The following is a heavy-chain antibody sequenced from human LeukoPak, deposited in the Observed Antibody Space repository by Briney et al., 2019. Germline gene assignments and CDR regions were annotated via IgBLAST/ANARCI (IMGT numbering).Heavy chain of an antibody. D-gene: IGHD5-18*01. CDR3: ARDQEIGGYSYGYNFDY. V-gene: IGHV1-2*02. Sequence: GASVKVSCKPSAYTFTAYHMHWVRQAPGQGLEWMGWINPNSGGTNYAQKFQGRVIMTRDTSISTAYMELSRLTSDDTAVYYCARDQEIGGYSYGYNFDYWGQGTLVTVSS. J-gene: IGHJ4*02. CDR1: AYTFTAYH. CDR2: INPNSGGT.